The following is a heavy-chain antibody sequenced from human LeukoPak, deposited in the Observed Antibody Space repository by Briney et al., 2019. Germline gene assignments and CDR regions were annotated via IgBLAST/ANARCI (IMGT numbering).Heavy chain of an antibody. CDR1: GFTFGTYS. CDR2: IFPNGGTT. D-gene: IGHD5-12*01. V-gene: IGHV3-23*01. CDR3: AKDQRPDSGYDIDY. J-gene: IGHJ4*02. Sequence: GGSLRLSCAASGFTFGTYSMAWVRQPPRKGLEWVSYIFPNGGTTYYADSVKGRFTISRDNSKNTLYLQMHSLRAEDTAVYYCAKDQRPDSGYDIDYWGQGTLVTVAS.